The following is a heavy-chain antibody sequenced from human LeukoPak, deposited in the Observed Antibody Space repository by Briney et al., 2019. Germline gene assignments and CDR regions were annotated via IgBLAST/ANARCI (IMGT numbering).Heavy chain of an antibody. CDR1: GGSFSGYY. CDR3: ARGRLVRD. CDR2: INHSGST. D-gene: IGHD3-10*01. J-gene: IGHJ4*02. Sequence: SETLSLTCAVYGGSFSGYYWSWIRQPPGKGLEWIGEINHSGSTNYNPSLKSRVTISVDTSKNQFSLRLSSVTAVDTAVYYCARGRLVRDWGQGTLVTVSS. V-gene: IGHV4-34*01.